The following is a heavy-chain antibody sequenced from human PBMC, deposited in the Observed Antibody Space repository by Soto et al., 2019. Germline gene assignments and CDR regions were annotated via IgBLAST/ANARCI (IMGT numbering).Heavy chain of an antibody. CDR2: ISAYNGNT. CDR1: GYTFTSYG. D-gene: IGHD1-7*01. V-gene: IGHV1-18*01. CDR3: ARDQLPPNQAARRNWFDP. Sequence: QVQLVQSGAEVKKPGASVKVSCKASGYTFTSYGISWVRQAPGQGLEWVGWISAYNGNTNYAQNLQGRVTMTTDTSTSTAYMEPGSLRSDDTAVYYCARDQLPPNQAARRNWFDPWGQGTLVTVSS. J-gene: IGHJ5*02.